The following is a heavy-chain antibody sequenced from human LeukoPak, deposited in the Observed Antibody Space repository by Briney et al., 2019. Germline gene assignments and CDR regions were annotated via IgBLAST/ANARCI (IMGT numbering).Heavy chain of an antibody. Sequence: GESLRLSCAASGFTFSSYRMNWVRQAPGKALEWVSFISGSSTTIYYADSVKGRFTISRDNAKNSLYLQMNSLRDEDTAVYYCAREAAAGLEFFDYWGQGTLVTVSS. CDR2: ISGSSTTI. J-gene: IGHJ4*02. D-gene: IGHD6-13*01. CDR1: GFTFSSYR. V-gene: IGHV3-48*02. CDR3: AREAAAGLEFFDY.